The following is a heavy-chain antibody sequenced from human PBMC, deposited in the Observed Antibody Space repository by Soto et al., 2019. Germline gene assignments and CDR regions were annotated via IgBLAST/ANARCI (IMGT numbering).Heavy chain of an antibody. V-gene: IGHV3-15*01. CDR3: TTSSHCTTTRCYTRGWLDP. Sequence: NPGGSLRLSCAASGFTLSNAWMSWVRQAPGKGLEWVGRIKSKADGATIDYAAPVKGRFSISTDDSTNTLYLQMSSLTTEDTAVYYCTTSSHCTTTRCYTRGWLDPWGQGTLVTVSS. D-gene: IGHD2-2*02. CDR2: IKSKADGATI. CDR1: GFTLSNAW. J-gene: IGHJ5*02.